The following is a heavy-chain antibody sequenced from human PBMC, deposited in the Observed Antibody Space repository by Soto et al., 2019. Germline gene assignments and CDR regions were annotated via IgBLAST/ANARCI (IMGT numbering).Heavy chain of an antibody. Sequence: KPSETLSLTCAVSGYSISSGYYWNWIRQPPGKGLEWIGEIDHSGYTNYNPSLKSRVTISVDTSKNQFSLRLTSVTAADTAVYYCARVRDWFDPCGQGNLVTV. CDR2: IDHSGYT. J-gene: IGHJ5*02. CDR1: GYSISSGYY. D-gene: IGHD3-3*01. V-gene: IGHV4-38-2*01. CDR3: ARVRDWFDP.